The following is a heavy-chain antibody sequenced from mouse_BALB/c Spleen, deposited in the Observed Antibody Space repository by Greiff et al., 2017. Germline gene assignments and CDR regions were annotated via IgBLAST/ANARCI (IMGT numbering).Heavy chain of an antibody. CDR2: IHYSGST. J-gene: IGHJ2*01. V-gene: IGHV3-1*02. CDR3: ASGFGYDDEGDYCDY. D-gene: IGHD2-2*01. Sequence: DVQLVESGPDLVKPSQSLSLTCTVTGYSITSGYSWHWIRQFPGNQLEWMGYIHYSGSTNYNPSLKSRISITRDTSKNQFFLQLNSVTTEDTATYYYASGFGYDDEGDYCDYWGQGTTLTVSA. CDR1: GYSITSGYS.